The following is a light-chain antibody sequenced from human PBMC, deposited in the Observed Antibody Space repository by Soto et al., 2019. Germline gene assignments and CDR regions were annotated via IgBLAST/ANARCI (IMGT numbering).Light chain of an antibody. CDR3: ETWDSNTHRV. Sequence: QPVLTQSSSASASLGSSVKLTCTLSSGHSSYIIAWHQQQPGKAPRYLMKLEGSGSYNKGSGVPDRFSGSSSGADRYLTISNPQSEDEADYYCETWDSNTHRVFGGGTQVTVL. V-gene: IGLV4-60*03. J-gene: IGLJ3*02. CDR2: LEGSGSY. CDR1: SGHSSYI.